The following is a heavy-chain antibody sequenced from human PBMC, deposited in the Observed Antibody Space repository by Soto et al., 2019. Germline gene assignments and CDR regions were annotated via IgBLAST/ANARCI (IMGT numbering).Heavy chain of an antibody. CDR1: GGSISPYY. CDR2: VYYSGNT. V-gene: IGHV4-59*01. D-gene: IGHD6-13*01. Sequence: QFQLQESGPGLVKPSETLSLTCTVSGGSISPYYWSWMRQPPGKGLEWIGYVYYSGNTNYNPSLESRLTISVDTSSNRFSLNLTSATAADTAVYYCARKGAAASYAHYYMDVWGRGTAVTVYS. J-gene: IGHJ6*03. CDR3: ARKGAAASYAHYYMDV.